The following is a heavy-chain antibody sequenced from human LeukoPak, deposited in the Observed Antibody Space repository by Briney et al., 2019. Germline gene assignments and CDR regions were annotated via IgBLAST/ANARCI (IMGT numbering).Heavy chain of an antibody. CDR3: ARDDFGGLAFDY. V-gene: IGHV3-48*03. CDR1: GFTFSNYE. CDR2: ISTSGGTT. Sequence: GSLRLSCAASGFTFSNYEMNWVRQAPGKGLEWVSHISTSGGTTYYADSVKGRFTISRDNAKNSLFLQMNSLRAEDTAVYYCARDDFGGLAFDYWGQGTLLTVSS. J-gene: IGHJ4*02. D-gene: IGHD3-10*01.